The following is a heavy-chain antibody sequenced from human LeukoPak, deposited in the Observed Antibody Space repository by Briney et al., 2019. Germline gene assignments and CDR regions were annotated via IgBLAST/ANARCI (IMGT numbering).Heavy chain of an antibody. J-gene: IGHJ4*02. V-gene: IGHV4-30-2*01. D-gene: IGHD5-12*01. CDR1: GGSISSGGYS. CDR2: IYHNGST. CDR3: ARARFSGYDY. Sequence: SETLSLTCAVSGGSISSGGYSWSWIRQPPGKGLEWIGYIYHNGSTYYNPSLKSRVTISVDRSKNQFSLKLSSVTAADTAVYYCARARFSGYDYWGQGTLVTVSS.